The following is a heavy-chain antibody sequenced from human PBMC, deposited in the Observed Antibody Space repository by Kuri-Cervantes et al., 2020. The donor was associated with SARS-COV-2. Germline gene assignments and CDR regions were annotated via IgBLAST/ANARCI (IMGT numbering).Heavy chain of an antibody. CDR2: ISSSDSTT. J-gene: IGHJ4*02. CDR3: SRDQVSAAGTANY. Sequence: GESLKISCVASGFTFRDYYMSWIRQAPGRGLEWISYISSSDSTTYYADSVKDRFTISRDNAKRTLFLQMNSLRVDDTAVYYCSRDQVSAAGTANYWGQGALVTVSS. V-gene: IGHV3-11*01. D-gene: IGHD6-13*01. CDR1: GFTFRDYY.